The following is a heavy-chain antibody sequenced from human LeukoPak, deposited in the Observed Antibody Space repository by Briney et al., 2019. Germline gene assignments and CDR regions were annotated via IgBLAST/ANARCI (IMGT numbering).Heavy chain of an antibody. CDR2: ISGSGGST. J-gene: IGHJ4*02. CDR1: GFTFSSYA. CDR3: AKSGMARVGYGDYTDY. V-gene: IGHV3-23*01. Sequence: GGSLRLSCAASGFTFSSYAMSWVRQAPGKGLEWVSAISGSGGSTYYADSVKGRYTISRDNSKNTLYLQMSSLRAEDTAVYYCAKSGMARVGYGDYTDYWGQGTLVTVSS. D-gene: IGHD4-17*01.